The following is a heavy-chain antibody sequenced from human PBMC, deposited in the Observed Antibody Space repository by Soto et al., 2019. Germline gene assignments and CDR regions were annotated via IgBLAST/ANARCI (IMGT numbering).Heavy chain of an antibody. CDR2: IIPIFGTA. D-gene: IGHD3-10*01. CDR3: AGDGAGGVTMVRGVMGW. V-gene: IGHV1-69*01. Sequence: QVQLVQSGAEVKKPGSSVKVSCKASGGTFSSYAISWVRQAPGQGLEWMGGIIPIFGTANYAQKFQGRVKSTADESTSTAYMELSSLRSEDTAVYYCAGDGAGGVTMVRGVMGWWGQGTLVTVSS. CDR1: GGTFSSYA. J-gene: IGHJ4*02.